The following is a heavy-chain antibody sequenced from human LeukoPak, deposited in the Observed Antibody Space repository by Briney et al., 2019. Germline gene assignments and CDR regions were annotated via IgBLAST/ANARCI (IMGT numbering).Heavy chain of an antibody. Sequence: SETLSLTCTVSGGSISTYSWSWIRQPPGKGLEWIGYIYYSGTPNYNSSLKIRVTISVDTSKNQFSLRLNSVTAADTAVYYCARDVSAGRWVFDYWGQGTLVTVSS. V-gene: IGHV4-59*13. CDR1: GGSISTYS. D-gene: IGHD1-26*01. CDR2: IYYSGTP. J-gene: IGHJ4*02. CDR3: ARDVSAGRWVFDY.